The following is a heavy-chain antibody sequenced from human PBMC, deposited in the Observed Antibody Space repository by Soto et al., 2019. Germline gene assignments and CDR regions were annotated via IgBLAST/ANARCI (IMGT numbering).Heavy chain of an antibody. V-gene: IGHV4-39*01. CDR3: AFDVLRYFDWLLPTNYYHYGMDV. Sequence: SDTLSLTCTVSGVSPSTNRYYWGWIRQPPGKGLEWIGSIYYSGSTYYNPSLKSRVTISVDTSKNQFSLKLSSVTAADTAVYYCAFDVLRYFDWLLPTNYYHYGMDVWGQGTTVT. CDR1: GVSPSTNRYY. D-gene: IGHD3-9*01. CDR2: IYYSGST. J-gene: IGHJ6*02.